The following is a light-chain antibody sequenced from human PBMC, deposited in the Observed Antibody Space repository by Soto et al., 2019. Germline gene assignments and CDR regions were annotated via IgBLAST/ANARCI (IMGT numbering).Light chain of an antibody. CDR3: MQATQFPHT. CDR2: NVS. J-gene: IGKJ1*01. V-gene: IGKV2-24*01. Sequence: DIVMTQTPLSSPVTLGQPASISCRSSQRLVHSDGNTYLNWLQQRPGQPPRLLIYNVSNRLSGVPDRFSGSGAGTDFTLKISRVEVEDVGVYYCMQATQFPHTFGQGTKVEIK. CDR1: QRLVHSDGNTY.